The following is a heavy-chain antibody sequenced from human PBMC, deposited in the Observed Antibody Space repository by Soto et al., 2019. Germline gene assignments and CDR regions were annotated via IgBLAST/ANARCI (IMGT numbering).Heavy chain of an antibody. CDR1: GYSFNNYW. Sequence: PGESLKISCKGSGYSFNNYWIGWVRQRPGKGLEWMGIIYPGDSDTKYSPSFQGQVTISADRSISTTYLQWISLQASDSAMYYCARYYGRDYYYGMDVWGQGTTVT. CDR3: ARYYGRDYYYGMDV. V-gene: IGHV5-51*01. CDR2: IYPGDSDT. J-gene: IGHJ6*02. D-gene: IGHD3-3*01.